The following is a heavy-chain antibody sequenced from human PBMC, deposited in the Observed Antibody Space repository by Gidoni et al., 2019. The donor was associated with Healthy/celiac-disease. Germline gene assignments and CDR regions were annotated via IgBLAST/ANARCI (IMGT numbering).Heavy chain of an antibody. CDR1: GYTFTGSY. CDR2: INPNSGGT. CDR3: ARFRRYSSSPDYYYYYGMDV. Sequence: QVQLVQSGAEVKKPGSSVKVSCKASGYTFTGSYMPWVRQAPGKGLEWMGWINPNSGGTNYAQKFQGRVTMTRDTSISTAYMELSRLRSDDTAVYYCARFRRYSSSPDYYYYYGMDVWGQGTTVTVSS. D-gene: IGHD6-6*01. V-gene: IGHV1-2*02. J-gene: IGHJ6*02.